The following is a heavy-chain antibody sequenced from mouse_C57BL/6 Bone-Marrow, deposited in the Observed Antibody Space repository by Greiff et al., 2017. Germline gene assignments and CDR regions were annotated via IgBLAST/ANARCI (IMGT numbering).Heavy chain of an antibody. V-gene: IGHV1-76*01. D-gene: IGHD1-2*01. Sequence: VQLQESGAELVRPGASVKLSCKASGYTFTDYYINWVKPRPGQGLEWIARIYPGSGNTYYNEKFKGKATLTAEKSSSTAYMQLSSLTSEDSAVYFCARGGPSFTTAYAMDYWGQGTSVTVSS. J-gene: IGHJ4*01. CDR1: GYTFTDYY. CDR2: IYPGSGNT. CDR3: ARGGPSFTTAYAMDY.